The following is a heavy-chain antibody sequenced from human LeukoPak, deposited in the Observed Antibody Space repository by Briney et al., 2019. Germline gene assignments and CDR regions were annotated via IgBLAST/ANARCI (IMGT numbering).Heavy chain of an antibody. J-gene: IGHJ3*02. V-gene: IGHV4-34*01. Sequence: SETLSLTCAVYGGSFSGYYWSWIRQPPGKGLEWIGEINHSGSTNYNPSLKSRVTISVDTSKNQFSLKLSSVTAADTAVYYCARLNYYDSSGYQNEAFDIWGQGTMVTVSS. D-gene: IGHD3-22*01. CDR2: INHSGST. CDR3: ARLNYYDSSGYQNEAFDI. CDR1: GGSFSGYY.